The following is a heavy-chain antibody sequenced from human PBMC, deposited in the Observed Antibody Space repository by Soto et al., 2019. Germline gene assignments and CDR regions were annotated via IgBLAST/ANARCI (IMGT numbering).Heavy chain of an antibody. V-gene: IGHV1-18*04. Sequence: ASVKVSCKASGYSFSTYDISWLRQAPGQGPEWMGRISPKNGNTNYAQSFQDRVTMTADTSSSTAYMELRGLRSDDTANYYCATSYDTGFDPWGQGTLVTVSS. CDR1: GYSFSTYD. D-gene: IGHD3-9*01. CDR3: ATSYDTGFDP. J-gene: IGHJ5*02. CDR2: ISPKNGNT.